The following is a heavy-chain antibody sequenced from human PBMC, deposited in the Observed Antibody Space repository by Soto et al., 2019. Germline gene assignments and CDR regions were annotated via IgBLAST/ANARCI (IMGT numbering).Heavy chain of an antibody. Sequence: SETLSLTCTVSGGPISPYYWSWIRQPAGKGLEWIGRIYSSGSTNHNSPLKSRVSMSLDTARNQISLKVKSVTAADTAIYYCAREGGYFDSSGSGVYHYYGVDVWGRGTTVPVSS. J-gene: IGHJ6*02. CDR3: AREGGYFDSSGSGVYHYYGVDV. CDR2: IYSSGST. D-gene: IGHD3-22*01. CDR1: GGPISPYY. V-gene: IGHV4-4*07.